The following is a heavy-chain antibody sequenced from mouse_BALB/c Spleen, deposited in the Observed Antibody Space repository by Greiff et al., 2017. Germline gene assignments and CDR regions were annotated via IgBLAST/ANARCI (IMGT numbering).Heavy chain of an antibody. V-gene: IGHV1-37*01. J-gene: IGHJ3*01. CDR1: GYSFTGYF. CDR2: INPYNGDT. CDR3: GTDYYYGSSPAWFAY. Sequence: EVQLVESGPELVKPGASVKISCKASGYSFTGYFMNWVKQSHGKSLEWIGRINPYNGDTFYNQKFKGKATLTVDKSSSTAHMELLSLTSEDSAVYYCGTDYYYGSSPAWFAYWGQGTLVTVSA. D-gene: IGHD1-1*01.